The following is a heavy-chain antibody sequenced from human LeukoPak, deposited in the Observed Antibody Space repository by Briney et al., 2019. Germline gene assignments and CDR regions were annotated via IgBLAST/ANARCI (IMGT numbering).Heavy chain of an antibody. Sequence: KASETLSLTCTVSGGSISSSSSYWGWIRQPPGKGLEWIGNIYYSGSTYYNPSLKSRVTISVDTSRNQFSLKLSSVTAADTAVYYCARLGGTYDAFDIWGQGTMVTVSS. CDR2: IYYSGST. D-gene: IGHD1-26*01. J-gene: IGHJ3*02. V-gene: IGHV4-39*01. CDR1: GGSISSSSSY. CDR3: ARLGGTYDAFDI.